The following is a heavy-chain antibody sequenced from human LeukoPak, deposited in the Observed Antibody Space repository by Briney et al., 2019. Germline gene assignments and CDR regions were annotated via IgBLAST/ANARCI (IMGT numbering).Heavy chain of an antibody. CDR1: GGTFSSYA. J-gene: IGHJ3*02. CDR3: ARGNMIVVEHCAFDI. D-gene: IGHD3-22*01. Sequence: ASVKVSCKASGGTFSSYAISWVRQAPGQGLEWMGGIIPIFGTANYAQKFQGRVTITTDESTSTAYMELSSLRSEDTAVYYCARGNMIVVEHCAFDIWGQGTMVTVSS. V-gene: IGHV1-69*05. CDR2: IIPIFGTA.